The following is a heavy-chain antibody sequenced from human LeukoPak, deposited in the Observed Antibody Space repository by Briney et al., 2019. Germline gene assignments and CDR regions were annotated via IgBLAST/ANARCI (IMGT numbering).Heavy chain of an antibody. CDR2: IYYSGST. D-gene: IGHD4-11*01. CDR1: GGSISSYY. CDR3: ARGTSTVTPFDY. V-gene: IGHV4-59*01. J-gene: IGHJ4*02. Sequence: SETLSLTCTVSGGSISSYYWSWIRQPPGKGLEWIGYIYYSGSTNYNPSLKSRVTISVDTSKNQFSLKLSSVTAADTAVYYCARGTSTVTPFDYWGQGTLVTVSS.